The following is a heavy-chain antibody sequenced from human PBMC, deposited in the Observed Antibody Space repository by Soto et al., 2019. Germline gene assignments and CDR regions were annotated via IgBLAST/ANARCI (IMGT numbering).Heavy chain of an antibody. CDR3: ARGLATLPVFAFDI. D-gene: IGHD6-6*01. CDR1: GISLSSSGVG. CDR2: IYWNGDK. Sequence: QITLKGSGPTLVKPTQTLTLTCTLSGISLSSSGVGLGWIRQTPGKALAWLALIYWNGDKHYNPSLKTRLTITKDTSKSQAVLTMTNVDPVDTATYYCARGLATLPVFAFDIWDQGTVVIVSS. J-gene: IGHJ3*02. V-gene: IGHV2-5*01.